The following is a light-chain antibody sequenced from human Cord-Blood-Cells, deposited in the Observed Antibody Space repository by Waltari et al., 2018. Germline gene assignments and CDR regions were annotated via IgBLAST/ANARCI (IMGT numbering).Light chain of an antibody. J-gene: IGLJ3*02. Sequence: QSALTQPPSASGSPGQSVTISCTGTISDVGGYNYVSWYQQHPGKAPKLMIYEVSKRPAGVPDSFSGSRSGNTASLTVSGLQAEDEADYYCSSYAGSNNVVFGGGTKLTVL. CDR3: SSYAGSNNVV. CDR2: EVS. CDR1: ISDVGGYNY. V-gene: IGLV2-8*01.